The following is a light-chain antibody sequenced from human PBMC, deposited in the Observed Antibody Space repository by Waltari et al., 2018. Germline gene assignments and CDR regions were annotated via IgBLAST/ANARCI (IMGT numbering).Light chain of an antibody. J-gene: IGLJ3*02. Sequence: QSALTQPASVSGSPGQSITISCTGTSSDVGGYNYVSWYQQYPGNAPKLMIYDVNKRPSGVSNRFSGSKSCNTASLTISGLQAEDEADYYCSSYTSSSTLVFGGGTKLTVL. CDR1: SSDVGGYNY. V-gene: IGLV2-14*03. CDR3: SSYTSSSTLV. CDR2: DVN.